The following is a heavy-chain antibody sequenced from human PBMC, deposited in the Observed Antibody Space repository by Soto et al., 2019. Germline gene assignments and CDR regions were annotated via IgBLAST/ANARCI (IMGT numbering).Heavy chain of an antibody. V-gene: IGHV4-30-4*01. J-gene: IGHJ5*01. CDR3: ARGRYCLTGRCFPNWFDS. CDR2: IYNSATT. D-gene: IGHD2-15*01. Sequence: QVPLLESGPGLVKPSQTLSLTCSVSGDSISTVDYFWAWVRQPPGQALEYIGYIYNSATTYYNPSFESRVAISLDTSKSQFSLNVTSLTAADTAVYFCARGRYCLTGRCFPNWFDSWGQGTLVTVSS. CDR1: GDSISTVDYF.